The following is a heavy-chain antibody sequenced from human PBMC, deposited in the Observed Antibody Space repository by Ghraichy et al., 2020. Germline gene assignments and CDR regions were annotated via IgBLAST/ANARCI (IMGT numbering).Heavy chain of an antibody. CDR1: GGSFSGYY. D-gene: IGHD6-6*01. CDR2: INHSGST. CDR3: ARLSGGRARRVSAVIYYFDY. V-gene: IGHV4-34*01. J-gene: IGHJ4*02. Sequence: SETLSLTCAVYGGSFSGYYWSWIRQPPGKGLEWIGEINHSGSTNYNPSLKSRVTISVDTSKNQFSLKLSSVTAADTAVYYCARLSGGRARRVSAVIYYFDYWGQGTLVTVSS.